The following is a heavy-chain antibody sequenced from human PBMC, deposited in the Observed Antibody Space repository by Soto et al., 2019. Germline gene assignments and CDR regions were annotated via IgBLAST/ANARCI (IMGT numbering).Heavy chain of an antibody. V-gene: IGHV3-21*01. CDR1: GFTFSSYS. CDR2: ISSSSSYI. J-gene: IGHJ3*01. Sequence: GGSLRLSCAASGFTFSSYSMNWVRQAPGKGLEWVSSISSSSSYIYYADSVKGRFTISRDNAKNSLYLQMNSLSAEDTAVYYCARAPQNLVAVTPATPHDAFDLWGQGTMVTVSS. CDR3: ARAPQNLVAVTPATPHDAFDL. D-gene: IGHD2-2*01.